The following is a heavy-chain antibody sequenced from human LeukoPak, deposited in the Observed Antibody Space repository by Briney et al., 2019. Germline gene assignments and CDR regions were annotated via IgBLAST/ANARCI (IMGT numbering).Heavy chain of an antibody. J-gene: IGHJ4*02. D-gene: IGHD6-13*01. Sequence: TSETLSLTCTVSGGSISSYYWSWVRQAPGKGLVWVSRINSDGSSANYADSVKGRFTISRDNAKNTLYLQMNSLRAEDTAVYYCARSSPYSTSWYSGWGQGTLVTVSS. CDR1: GGSISSYY. CDR2: INSDGSSA. V-gene: IGHV3-74*01. CDR3: ARSSPYSTSWYSG.